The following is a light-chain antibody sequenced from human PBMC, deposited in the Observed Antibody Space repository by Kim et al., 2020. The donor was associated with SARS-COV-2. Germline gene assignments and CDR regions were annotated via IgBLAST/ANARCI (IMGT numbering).Light chain of an antibody. V-gene: IGKV3-15*01. CDR2: GAF. J-gene: IGKJ4*01. CDR3: QQYNKWPLT. Sequence: EIVMTQSPATLSVSPGEKVTLSCRASQSVSSNLAWYQQKPGQSPRLLIFGAFTRATGIPARFSGSGSGTDFTLTISSLQSEDFAVYYCQQYNKWPLTFGGGTKVDIK. CDR1: QSVSSN.